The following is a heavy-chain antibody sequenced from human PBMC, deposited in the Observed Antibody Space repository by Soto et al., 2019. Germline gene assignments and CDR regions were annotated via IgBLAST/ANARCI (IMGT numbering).Heavy chain of an antibody. CDR2: IYYSGST. J-gene: IGHJ4*02. CDR3: ARTSFGYRSGGIDY. CDR1: GSSISSGDYY. V-gene: IGHV4-30-4*01. Sequence: QVQLQESGPGLVKPSQTLSLTCTVSGSSISSGDYYWSWIRQPPGKGLEWIGYIYYSGSTYYNPSLKSRITISVDTSKNQFSLKLNSVTAADTAVYYCARTSFGYRSGGIDYWGQGTLVTVSS. D-gene: IGHD6-19*01.